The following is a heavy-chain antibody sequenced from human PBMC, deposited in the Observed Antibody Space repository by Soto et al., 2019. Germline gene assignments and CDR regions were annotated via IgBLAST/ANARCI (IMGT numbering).Heavy chain of an antibody. J-gene: IGHJ6*02. Sequence: ASVKVSCKASGYTFTSYAMHWVRQAPGQRLEWMGWINAGNGNTKYSQKFQGRVTITRDTSASTAYMELSSLRSEDTAVYYCVSSHALYYYYGMDVWGQGTTVTVSS. CDR3: VSSHALYYYYGMDV. CDR2: INAGNGNT. CDR1: GYTFTSYA. V-gene: IGHV1-3*01. D-gene: IGHD2-2*01.